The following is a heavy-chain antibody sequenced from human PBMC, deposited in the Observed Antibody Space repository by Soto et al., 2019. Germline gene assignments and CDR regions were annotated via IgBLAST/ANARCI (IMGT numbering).Heavy chain of an antibody. CDR3: ETAATITTLYNFDF. Sequence: GGSLRLSCAASGFTFSSFGMNWVRQAPGKGLEWVSLISDSGGSTYHADSVKGRFTISRDNSKNTLYLQMNSLRAEDTAVYYCETAATITTLYNFDFWGQGTLVTVSS. J-gene: IGHJ4*02. D-gene: IGHD1-1*01. V-gene: IGHV3-23*01. CDR2: ISDSGGST. CDR1: GFTFSSFG.